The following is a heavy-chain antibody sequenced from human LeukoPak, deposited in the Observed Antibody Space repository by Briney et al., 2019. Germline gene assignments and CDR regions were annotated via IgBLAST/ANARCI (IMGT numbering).Heavy chain of an antibody. CDR1: GFTVSSNY. CDR3: ASGQGDYDILTGYYPLDY. J-gene: IGHJ4*02. V-gene: IGHV3-53*01. Sequence: GGSLRLSCAASGFTVSSNYMSWVRQAPGKGLEWVSVIYSGGSTYYADSVKGRFTISRDNAKNSLYLQMNSLRAEDTAVYYCASGQGDYDILTGYYPLDYWGQGTLVTVSS. D-gene: IGHD3-9*01. CDR2: IYSGGST.